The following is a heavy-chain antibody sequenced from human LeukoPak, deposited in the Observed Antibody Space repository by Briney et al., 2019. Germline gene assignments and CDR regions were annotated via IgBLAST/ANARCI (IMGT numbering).Heavy chain of an antibody. CDR2: IYHSGST. CDR3: ACGSYSRYFDY. Sequence: SETLSLTCAVSGGSISSSNWWSWVRPPPGKGLEWIGEIYHSGSTNYNPSLKSRVTISVDKSKNQFSLKLSSVTAADTAVYYCACGSYSRYFDYWGQGLLVTVSS. D-gene: IGHD1-26*01. CDR1: GGSISSSNW. V-gene: IGHV4-4*02. J-gene: IGHJ4*02.